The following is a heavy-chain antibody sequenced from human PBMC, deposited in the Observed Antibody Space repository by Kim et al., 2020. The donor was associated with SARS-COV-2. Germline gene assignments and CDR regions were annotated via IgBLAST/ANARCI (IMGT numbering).Heavy chain of an antibody. V-gene: IGHV4-34*01. CDR3: ARVRSYAHWYFDL. Sequence: NPSLQSRVTISVDTSKNQFSLKLSSVTAADTAVYYCARVRSYAHWYFDLWGRGTLVTVSS. J-gene: IGHJ2*01.